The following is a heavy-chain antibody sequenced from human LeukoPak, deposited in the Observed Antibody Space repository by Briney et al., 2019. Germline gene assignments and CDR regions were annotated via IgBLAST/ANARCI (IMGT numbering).Heavy chain of an antibody. V-gene: IGHV4-34*01. CDR2: INHSGST. D-gene: IGHD5-12*01. Sequence: PSETLSLTCAVYGGSFSGYYWSWIRQPPGKGLEWIGEINHSGSTNYNPSLKSRVTISVDTSKNQFSLKLSSVTAADTAVYYCARASQVATIDYWGQGILVTVSS. CDR3: ARASQVATIDY. CDR1: GGSFSGYY. J-gene: IGHJ4*02.